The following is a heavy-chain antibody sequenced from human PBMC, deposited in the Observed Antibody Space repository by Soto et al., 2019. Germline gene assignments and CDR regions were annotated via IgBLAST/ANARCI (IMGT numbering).Heavy chain of an antibody. J-gene: IGHJ4*02. CDR1: GGTFRNYP. CDR3: ARGPLVVLNYFES. CDR2: IFPLTDIP. Sequence: QVQLVQSGTEVKKPGSSVKVSCKASGGTFRNYPINWVRQAPGQGLEWMGSIFPLTDIPDYAQNFQARLTLSADKSTSTAYMELSSLTSDDTAVYFCARGPLVVLNYFESWGQGTLLTVSS. V-gene: IGHV1-69*02.